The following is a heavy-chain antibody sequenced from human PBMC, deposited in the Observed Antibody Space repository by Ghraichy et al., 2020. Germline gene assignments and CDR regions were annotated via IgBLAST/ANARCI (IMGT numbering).Heavy chain of an antibody. D-gene: IGHD1-20*01. Sequence: GGSLRLSCAASGFTFNTYAMDWVRQAPGKGLEWISYISARGTTVYYADSVKGRFTISRDSARNSLFLQMDSLGAEDTAVYYCVRDNCYYFDFWGQGALVTVSS. V-gene: IGHV3-48*01. CDR3: VRDNCYYFDF. J-gene: IGHJ4*02. CDR2: ISARGTTV. CDR1: GFTFNTYA.